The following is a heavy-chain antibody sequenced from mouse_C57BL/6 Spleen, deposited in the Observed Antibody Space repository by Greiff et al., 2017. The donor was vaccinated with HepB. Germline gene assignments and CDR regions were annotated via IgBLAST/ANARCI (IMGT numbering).Heavy chain of an antibody. CDR3: ARKAEGYYYGIDY. CDR1: GYTFTSYW. Sequence: QVQLQQPGAELVKPGASVKLSCKASGYTFTSYWMQWVKQRPGQGLEWIGEIDPSDSYTNYNQKFKGKATLTVDTSSSTAYMQLSSLTSEDSAVYYCARKAEGYYYGIDYWGQGTTLTVSS. V-gene: IGHV1-50*01. J-gene: IGHJ2*01. CDR2: IDPSDSYT. D-gene: IGHD1-1*01.